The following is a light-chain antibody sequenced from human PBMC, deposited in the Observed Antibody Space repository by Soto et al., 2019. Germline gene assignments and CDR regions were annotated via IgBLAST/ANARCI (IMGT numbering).Light chain of an antibody. Sequence: DIQMTQSPSSLSSSVGDRATITCRASQGISSYLSWYQQKQGQVPNLLIYSASTLQSGVPSRFSGSGSGTDFTLTISSLQPEDVAAYYCQQYNSVPLTFGGGTKVEIK. CDR2: SAS. CDR3: QQYNSVPLT. CDR1: QGISSY. J-gene: IGKJ4*01. V-gene: IGKV1-27*01.